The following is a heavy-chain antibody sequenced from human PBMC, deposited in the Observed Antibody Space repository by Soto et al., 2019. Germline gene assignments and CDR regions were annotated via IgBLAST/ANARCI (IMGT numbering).Heavy chain of an antibody. D-gene: IGHD2-15*01. CDR2: NTHSGRS. V-gene: IGHV4-34*01. Sequence: QVQLQQWGAGLLKPSETLSLTCAVYGGSFSGHYWSWIRQPPGKGLEWIGENTHSGRSSYNPSLKSRVTISVDTSKNQFSLKLRSVTAADPAVYYCARGHLPGGNTFYFDYWDQGTLVTVSS. J-gene: IGHJ4*02. CDR3: ARGHLPGGNTFYFDY. CDR1: GGSFSGHY.